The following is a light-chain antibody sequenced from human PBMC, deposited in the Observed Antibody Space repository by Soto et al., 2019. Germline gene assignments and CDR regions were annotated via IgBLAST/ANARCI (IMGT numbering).Light chain of an antibody. CDR2: RVS. CDR1: PILVSSDGHSY. CDR3: LQGTHWPGT. J-gene: IGKJ1*01. V-gene: IGKV2-30*01. Sequence: DVVMTQSPLSLPVTLGQPAAISCRSSPILVSSDGHSYLSWCQQRPGQSPRRLIYRVSHRDSGVQDRFRGSGSGADFKLKISRVEAEDVGVDHCLQGTHWPGTFGQGTKVEI.